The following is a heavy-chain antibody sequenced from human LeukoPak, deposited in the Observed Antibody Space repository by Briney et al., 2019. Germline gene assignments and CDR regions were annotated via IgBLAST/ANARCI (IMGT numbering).Heavy chain of an antibody. CDR1: GGSISSSSYY. CDR2: IYYSGST. J-gene: IGHJ6*02. CDR3: ARQERWYGMDV. Sequence: PSETLSLTCTVSGGSISSSSYYWGWVRQPPGKGLVWIGSIYYSGSTYYNASLKSRVAISVDPTKNQFSLKLPSGSAADTSVYYCARQERWYGMDVWGQGPTVTVSS. V-gene: IGHV4-39*01. D-gene: IGHD2-15*01.